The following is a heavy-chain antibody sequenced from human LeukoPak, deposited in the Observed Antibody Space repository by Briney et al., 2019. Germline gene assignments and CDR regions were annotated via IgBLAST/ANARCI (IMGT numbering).Heavy chain of an antibody. D-gene: IGHD3-10*01. Sequence: SETLSLTCTVSGGSISSYYWSWIRQPPGKGLEWIGYIYYSGSTSYNPSLKSRVTISVDTSKNQFSLKLSSVTAADTAVYYCARRAAPWFGTFDYWGQGTLVTVSS. J-gene: IGHJ4*02. CDR3: ARRAAPWFGTFDY. CDR1: GGSISSYY. V-gene: IGHV4-59*12. CDR2: IYYSGST.